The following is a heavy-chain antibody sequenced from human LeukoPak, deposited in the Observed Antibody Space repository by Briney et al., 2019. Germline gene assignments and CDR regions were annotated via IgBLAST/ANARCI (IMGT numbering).Heavy chain of an antibody. J-gene: IGHJ5*02. V-gene: IGHV5-51*01. D-gene: IGHD4-17*01. CDR1: GYSFTSYW. Sequence: RGESLKISCKGSGYSFTSYWIGWVRQMPGKGLEWMGIIYPGDSDTRYSPSFQGQVTISADKSISTAYLQWSSLKASDTAMYYCARLTYGDYVFVRTGWFDPWGQGTLVTVSS. CDR3: ARLTYGDYVFVRTGWFDP. CDR2: IYPGDSDT.